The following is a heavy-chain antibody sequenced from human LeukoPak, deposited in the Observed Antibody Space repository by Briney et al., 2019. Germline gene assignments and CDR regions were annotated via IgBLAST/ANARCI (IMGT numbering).Heavy chain of an antibody. CDR2: IYYSGTT. CDR3: ARMPPVGGSYVY. Sequence: PSETLSLTCTVSGGSISSSGYYWGWIRQPPGKGLECIGSIYYSGTTYDNPSLKSRVTISVDTSKNQFSLKLTSVTAADTAVYYCARMPPVGGSYVYWGQGALVTVSS. D-gene: IGHD1-26*01. V-gene: IGHV4-39*07. CDR1: GGSISSSGYY. J-gene: IGHJ4*02.